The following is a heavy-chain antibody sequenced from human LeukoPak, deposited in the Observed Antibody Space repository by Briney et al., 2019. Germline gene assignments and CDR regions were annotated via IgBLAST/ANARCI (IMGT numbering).Heavy chain of an antibody. Sequence: GGSLRLSCAASGFTFSSYAMTWVRQAPGKGLEWVSGISGNGGSTYYAADSVKGRFTISRDNSKNTLYLQMNSLRAEDTAVYYCAKGLDYDFWSGYSPYFDYWGQGTLVTVSS. V-gene: IGHV3-23*01. CDR1: GFTFSSYA. CDR2: ISGNGGST. CDR3: AKGLDYDFWSGYSPYFDY. J-gene: IGHJ4*02. D-gene: IGHD3-3*01.